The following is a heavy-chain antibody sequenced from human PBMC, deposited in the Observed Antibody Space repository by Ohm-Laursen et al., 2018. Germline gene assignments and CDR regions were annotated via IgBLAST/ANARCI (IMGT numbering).Heavy chain of an antibody. CDR2: IYRTGSA. V-gene: IGHV4-38-2*02. Sequence: SDTLSLTCTVSGYSINSGYYWGWIRQSPGKGLQWIGTIYRTGSAFYNPSLESRVTISVDTSKNQFSLGLSSVTAADTAVYYCARGGYDFWSGYYYYGMDVWGQGTTVTVSS. CDR3: ARGGYDFWSGYYYYGMDV. D-gene: IGHD3-3*01. J-gene: IGHJ6*02. CDR1: GYSINSGYY.